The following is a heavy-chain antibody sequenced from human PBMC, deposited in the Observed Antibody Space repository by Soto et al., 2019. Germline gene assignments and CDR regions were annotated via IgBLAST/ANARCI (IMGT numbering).Heavy chain of an antibody. CDR2: IYYSGST. CDR3: ARDYCSGGSCSLSAADAFDI. V-gene: IGHV4-31*03. CDR1: GGSISSGGYY. Sequence: SETLSLTCTVSGGSISSGGYYWSWVRQHPGKGLEWIGYIYYSGSTYYNPSLKSRVTISVDTSKNQFSLKLSSVTAADTAVYYCARDYCSGGSCSLSAADAFDIWGQGTMVTVSS. J-gene: IGHJ3*02. D-gene: IGHD2-15*01.